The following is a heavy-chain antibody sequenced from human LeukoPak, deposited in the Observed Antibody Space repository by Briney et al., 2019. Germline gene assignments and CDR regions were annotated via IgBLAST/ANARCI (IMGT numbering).Heavy chain of an antibody. V-gene: IGHV3-23*01. J-gene: IGHJ6*03. D-gene: IGHD5-18*01. CDR1: GFTFSSYA. CDR3: VKDRWIQLWLRYYYYMDV. Sequence: GGSLRLSCAASGFTFSSYAMSWVRQAPGKGLEWVSAICGSGGSTYYADSVRGGSTIYSDNNKNTLYLQINSLRAEDTGVYYCVKDRWIQLWLRYYYYMDVWGKGTTVTVSS. CDR2: ICGSGGST.